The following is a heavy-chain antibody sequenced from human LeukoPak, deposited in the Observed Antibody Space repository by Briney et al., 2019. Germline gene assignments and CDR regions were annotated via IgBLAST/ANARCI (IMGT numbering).Heavy chain of an antibody. CDR3: ARDRPATYYYDSSGYWIDY. Sequence: PSETLSLTCTVSGGSISSYYWSWIRQPAGKGLEWIGRIYTSGSTNYNPSLKSRVTMSVDTSKNQFSLKLSSVTAADTAVYYCARDRPATYYYDSSGYWIDYWGQGTLVTVSS. CDR2: IYTSGST. D-gene: IGHD3-22*01. J-gene: IGHJ4*02. CDR1: GGSISSYY. V-gene: IGHV4-4*07.